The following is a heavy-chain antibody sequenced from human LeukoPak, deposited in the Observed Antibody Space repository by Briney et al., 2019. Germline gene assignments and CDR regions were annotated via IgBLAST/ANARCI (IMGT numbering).Heavy chain of an antibody. CDR3: ARVTGYSGYDFDY. V-gene: IGHV4-61*01. CDR1: GGSVSSGRYF. CDR2: IYYSGST. D-gene: IGHD5-12*01. J-gene: IGHJ4*02. Sequence: SETLSLTCTVSGGSVSSGRYFWTWIRQPPGKGLEWIGYIYYSGSTNYNPSLKSRVTISVDTSKNQFSLKLSSVTAADTAVYYCARVTGYSGYDFDYWGQGTLVTVSS.